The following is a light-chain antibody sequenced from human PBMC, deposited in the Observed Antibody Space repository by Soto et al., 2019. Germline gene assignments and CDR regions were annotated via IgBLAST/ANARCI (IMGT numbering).Light chain of an antibody. CDR3: SSKTSSSSPFV. Sequence: QSVLTQPTSVSGSPGQSITSSCTGSTSDVGAYNYVSWYKHHPGQAPQLMIYEVSNRPSGVSNRFSGSKSGNTASLTISGLQADDEGDYYCSSKTSSSSPFVFGTGTKV. J-gene: IGLJ1*01. CDR2: EVS. CDR1: TSDVGAYNY. V-gene: IGLV2-14*01.